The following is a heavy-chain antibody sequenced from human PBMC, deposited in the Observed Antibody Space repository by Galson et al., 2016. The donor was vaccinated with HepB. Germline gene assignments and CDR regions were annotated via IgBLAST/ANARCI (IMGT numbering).Heavy chain of an antibody. CDR2: IIPIFGTS. CDR3: TREEMYYGSGSYYNPGGY. CDR1: GGTFSSSA. V-gene: IGHV1-69*06. J-gene: IGHJ4*02. D-gene: IGHD3-10*01. Sequence: SVKVSCKASGGTFSSSAISWVRQAPGQGLEWMGGIIPIFGTSNYAQKFQGRVTITADKSTGTAYMELSSLRSEDTALYYCTREEMYYGSGSYYNPGGYWGQGTLVTVSS.